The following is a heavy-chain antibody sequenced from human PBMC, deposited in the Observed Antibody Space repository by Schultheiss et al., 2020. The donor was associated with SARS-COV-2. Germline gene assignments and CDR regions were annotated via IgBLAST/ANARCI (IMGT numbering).Heavy chain of an antibody. CDR2: IYYSGST. Sequence: SETLSLTCTVSGGSISSYYWSWIRQPPGKGLEWIGYIYYSGSTNYNPSLKSRVTISVDTSKNQFSLKLSSVTAADTAVYYCARVGEGYCSSTSCYGTYYYMDVWGKGTTVTVSS. V-gene: IGHV4-59*12. J-gene: IGHJ6*03. CDR1: GGSISSYY. D-gene: IGHD2-2*01. CDR3: ARVGEGYCSSTSCYGTYYYMDV.